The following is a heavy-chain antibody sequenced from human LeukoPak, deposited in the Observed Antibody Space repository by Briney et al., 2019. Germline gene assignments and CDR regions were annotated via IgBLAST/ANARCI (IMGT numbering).Heavy chain of an antibody. CDR3: ARNAYYDILTGYYPFDP. CDR2: INHSGST. V-gene: IGHV4-34*01. D-gene: IGHD3-9*01. J-gene: IGHJ5*02. CDR1: GGSFSGYY. Sequence: PSETLSLTCAVYGGSFSGYYWSWIRQPPGKGLEWIGEINHSGSTNYNPSLKSRVTISVDTSKNQFSLKLSSVTAADTAVYYCARNAYYDILTGYYPFDPWGQGTLVTVSS.